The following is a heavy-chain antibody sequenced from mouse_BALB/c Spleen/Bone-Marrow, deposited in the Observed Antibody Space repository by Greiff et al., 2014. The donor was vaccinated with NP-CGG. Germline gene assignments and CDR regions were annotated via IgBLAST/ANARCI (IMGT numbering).Heavy chain of an antibody. Sequence: DVQLQESGPGLVKPSQSLSLTCSVTGYSITSGYYWNWIRQFPGNKLEWMGYISYDGSNNYNPSFKNRISITRDTSKNQFFLKLNSVTTEDTATYYCAREGIYDGYWDYAMDYWGQGTSVTVSS. J-gene: IGHJ4*01. D-gene: IGHD2-3*01. CDR2: ISYDGSN. CDR1: GYSITSGYY. CDR3: AREGIYDGYWDYAMDY. V-gene: IGHV3-6*02.